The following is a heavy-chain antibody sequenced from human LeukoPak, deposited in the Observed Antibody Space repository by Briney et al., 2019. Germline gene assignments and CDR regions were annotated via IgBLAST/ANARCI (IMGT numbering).Heavy chain of an antibody. CDR3: ARDQIEMATIMDNYYGMDV. V-gene: IGHV6-1*01. CDR2: TYYRSKWYN. CDR1: GDSVSSNSAA. D-gene: IGHD5-24*01. Sequence: SQTLSLTCAISGDSVSSNSAAWNWIRQSPSKGLEWLGRTYYRSKWYNDYAVSVKSRITINPDTSKNQFSLQLNSVTPEDTAVYYCARDQIEMATIMDNYYGMDVWGQGTTVTVSS. J-gene: IGHJ6*02.